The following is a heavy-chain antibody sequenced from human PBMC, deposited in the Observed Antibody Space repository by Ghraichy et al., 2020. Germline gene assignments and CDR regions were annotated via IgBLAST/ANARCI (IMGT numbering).Heavy chain of an antibody. V-gene: IGHV3-30*02. CDR2: IQYDGSPK. Sequence: GESLNISCAASGFTFDTSGMHWVRQAPGTGLQWVAFIQYDGSPKYYVDSVKGRFTISRDNSKNTLYLQMNSLRAEDTGVYYCAKDLNSVTATDRRERKDVWGQGTTVTVSS. J-gene: IGHJ6*02. CDR3: AKDLNSVTATDRRERKDV. CDR1: GFTFDTSG. D-gene: IGHD2-21*02.